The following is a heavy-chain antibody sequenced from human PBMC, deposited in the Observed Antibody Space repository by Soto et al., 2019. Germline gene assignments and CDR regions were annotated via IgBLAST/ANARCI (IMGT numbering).Heavy chain of an antibody. CDR1: GFTFSSYW. Sequence: EVQLVESGGGLVQPGGSLRLSCAASGFTFSSYWMSWVRQAPGKGLEWVANIKQDGSEKYYVDSVKGRFTISRDNAKNSLYLQMNSLRAEDAAVYYCWMEIVVVVAAPMGFDPWGQGTLVTVSS. D-gene: IGHD2-15*01. V-gene: IGHV3-7*04. J-gene: IGHJ5*02. CDR2: IKQDGSEK. CDR3: WMEIVVVVAAPMGFDP.